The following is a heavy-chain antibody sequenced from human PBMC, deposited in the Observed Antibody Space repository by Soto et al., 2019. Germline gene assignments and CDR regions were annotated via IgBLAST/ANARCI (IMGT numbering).Heavy chain of an antibody. D-gene: IGHD4-17*01. J-gene: IGHJ4*02. CDR2: ISGYNGKT. Sequence: ASVKVSCTASGYTFRSYGISWVRQAPGQGLEWMGWISGYNGKTHYSQKFQGRVTMTADTSTDTAYMELSSLRSEDTAVYYCALLTTVTTGFDYWGQGTLVTVSS. CDR3: ALLTTVTTGFDY. V-gene: IGHV1-18*01. CDR1: GYTFRSYG.